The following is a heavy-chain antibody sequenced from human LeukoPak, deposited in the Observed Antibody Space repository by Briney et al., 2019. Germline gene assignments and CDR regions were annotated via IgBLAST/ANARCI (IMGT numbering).Heavy chain of an antibody. V-gene: IGHV4-4*07. CDR2: ISSSGDT. D-gene: IGHD6-13*01. J-gene: IGHJ4*02. CDR3: ARIISWYSYFDS. CDR1: GGSMSSYY. Sequence: SETLSLTCTVSGGSMSSYYWSWIRQPAGKGLEWIGRISSSGDTNYNPSLKSRVTVSVDTSKNHFSLKLTSVTAADTAFDYCARIISWYSYFDSWGQGTLVTVSS.